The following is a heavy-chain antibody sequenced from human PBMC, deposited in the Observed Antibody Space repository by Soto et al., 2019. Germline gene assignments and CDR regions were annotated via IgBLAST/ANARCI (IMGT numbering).Heavy chain of an antibody. J-gene: IGHJ6*02. CDR2: ISAYNGNT. D-gene: IGHD2-8*01. V-gene: IGHV1-18*04. Sequence: ASVKVSCKASGYTFTSYGISWVRQAPGQGLEWMGWISAYNGNTNYAQKLQGRVTMATDTSTSTAYMELRSLRSDDTAVYYCARDGILYNDRSGVYYYYYGMDVWGQGTTVTVSS. CDR3: ARDGILYNDRSGVYYYYYGMDV. CDR1: GYTFTSYG.